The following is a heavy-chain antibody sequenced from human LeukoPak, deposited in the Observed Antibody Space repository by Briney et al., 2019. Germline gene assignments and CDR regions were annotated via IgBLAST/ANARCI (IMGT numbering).Heavy chain of an antibody. CDR2: ISYDGSNK. J-gene: IGHJ4*02. D-gene: IGHD6-13*01. CDR3: ARDQAAAGLFDY. CDR1: GFTFSSYA. V-gene: IGHV3-30*14. Sequence: GGSLRLSCAASGFTFSSYAMHWVRQAPGKGLEWVAVISYDGSNKYYADSVKGRFTISRDNSKNTLYLQMNSLRAKDTAVYYCARDQAAAGLFDYWGQGTLVTVSS.